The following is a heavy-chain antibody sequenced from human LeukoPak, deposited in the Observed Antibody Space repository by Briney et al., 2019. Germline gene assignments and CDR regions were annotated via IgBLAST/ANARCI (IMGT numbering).Heavy chain of an antibody. CDR1: GGTFSSYA. Sequence: SVKVSCKASGGTFSSYAISWVRQAPGQGLEWMEGIIPIFGTANYAQKFQGRVTITADESTSTAYMELSSLRSEDTAVYYCAASSTGTVAYGMDVWGQGTTVTVSS. CDR3: AASSTGTVAYGMDV. J-gene: IGHJ6*02. V-gene: IGHV1-69*01. D-gene: IGHD2-8*02. CDR2: IIPIFGTA.